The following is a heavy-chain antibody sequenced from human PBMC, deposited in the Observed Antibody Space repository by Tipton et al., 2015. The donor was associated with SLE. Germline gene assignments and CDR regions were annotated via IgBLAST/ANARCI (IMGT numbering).Heavy chain of an antibody. Sequence: GSLRLSCAASGFAFSSHWMHWVHQAPGKGLVWVSRINSDGSITSYADSVRGRFTISRDNSKNTLYLQMNSLRAEDTAVYYCADGIIAAPGYWGQGTLVTVSS. CDR1: GFAFSSHW. CDR2: INSDGSIT. CDR3: ADGIIAAPGY. J-gene: IGHJ4*02. V-gene: IGHV3-74*01. D-gene: IGHD6-13*01.